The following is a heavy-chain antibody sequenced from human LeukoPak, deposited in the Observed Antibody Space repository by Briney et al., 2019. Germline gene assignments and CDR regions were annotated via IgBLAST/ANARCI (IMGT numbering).Heavy chain of an antibody. CDR3: ASRRPGGWPFDY. J-gene: IGHJ4*02. CDR2: INHSGST. D-gene: IGHD6-19*01. Sequence: SETLSLTCAVYGGSFSGYYWSWIRQPPGKGLEWIGEINHSGSTNCNPSLKSRVTISVDTSKNQFSLKLSSVTAADTAVCYCASRRPGGWPFDYWGQGTLVTVSS. CDR1: GGSFSGYY. V-gene: IGHV4-34*01.